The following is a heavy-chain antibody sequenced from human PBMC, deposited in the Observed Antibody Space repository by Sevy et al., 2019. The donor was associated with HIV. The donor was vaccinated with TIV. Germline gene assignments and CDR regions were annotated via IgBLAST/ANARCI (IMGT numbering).Heavy chain of an antibody. D-gene: IGHD3-10*01. V-gene: IGHV3-48*02. CDR1: GFTFSISD. J-gene: IGHJ4*02. CDR3: ASGSNHKNFDY. Sequence: GGSLRLSCAASGFTFSISDMNWVRQAPGKGLEWVSFISIRSNTIYYADSVKGRFTISRDNAKNSLYLQMNSLRDDDTAVYYCASGSNHKNFDYWGQGTMVTVSS. CDR2: ISIRSNTI.